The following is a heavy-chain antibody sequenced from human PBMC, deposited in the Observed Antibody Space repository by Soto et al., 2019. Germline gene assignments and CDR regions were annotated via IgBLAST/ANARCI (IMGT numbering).Heavy chain of an antibody. D-gene: IGHD5-12*01. Sequence: GGSLRLSCAASGFSFSNYAMTWVRQAPGKGLEWVSTLSGSGGSTYYADSVKGRFTISRDNSKNTLYLQMNSLRAEDTAVYYWAKDLGYSGYDVARNPVHYWGLGTLVTVSS. V-gene: IGHV3-23*01. CDR3: AKDLGYSGYDVARNPVHY. CDR2: LSGSGGST. CDR1: GFSFSNYA. J-gene: IGHJ4*02.